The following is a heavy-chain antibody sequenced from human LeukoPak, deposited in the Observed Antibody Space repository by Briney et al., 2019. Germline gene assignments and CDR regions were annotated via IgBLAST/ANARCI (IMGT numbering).Heavy chain of an antibody. J-gene: IGHJ3*01. D-gene: IGHD1-14*01. CDR2: AGIAGDT. V-gene: IGHV3-13*01. Sequence: GGSLRLSCAASGFTFNNYEMHWVRQTAGKGLEWVSAAGIAGDTFYAGSVKGRFSISRDNAESSLFLQMNSLRAGDTAVYYCAREGRMGTADAFDVWGQGTMVTVSS. CDR3: AREGRMGTADAFDV. CDR1: GFTFNNYE.